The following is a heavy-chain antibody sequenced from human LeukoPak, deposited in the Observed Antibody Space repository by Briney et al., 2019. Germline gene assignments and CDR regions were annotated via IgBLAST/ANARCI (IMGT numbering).Heavy chain of an antibody. CDR3: ARRRYYDGSGYLE. Sequence: SETLSLTCSVSGDSVSRSDSYWDWIRQPPGKGLEGIGTIYYSGRTYYSPSLKSRVTMSADPSNNQFSLTLRSVTAAETAVYYCARRRYYDGSGYLEWGQGTLLSVSS. D-gene: IGHD3-22*01. CDR1: GDSVSRSDSY. CDR2: IYYSGRT. J-gene: IGHJ1*01. V-gene: IGHV4-39*01.